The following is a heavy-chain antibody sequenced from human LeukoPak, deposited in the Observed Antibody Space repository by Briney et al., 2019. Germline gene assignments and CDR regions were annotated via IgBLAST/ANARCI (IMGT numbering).Heavy chain of an antibody. Sequence: ASVKVSCKASGYTFTSYGISWVRQAPGQGLEWMGWISAYNGNTNYAQKLQGRVTMTTDTSTSTAYMELRSLRSDDTAVYYCARDEGLESRFLAPKAFDYWGQGTLVTVSS. CDR1: GYTFTSYG. J-gene: IGHJ4*02. CDR2: ISAYNGNT. V-gene: IGHV1-18*01. D-gene: IGHD3-3*01. CDR3: ARDEGLESRFLAPKAFDY.